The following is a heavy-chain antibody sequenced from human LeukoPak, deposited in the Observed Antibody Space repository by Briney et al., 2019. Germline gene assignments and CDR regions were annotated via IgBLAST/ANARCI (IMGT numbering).Heavy chain of an antibody. J-gene: IGHJ6*03. CDR3: ARSSYSSSWYTQSFLSDYYMDV. CDR2: ISSSSSYI. CDR1: GFTFSSYA. Sequence: GGSLRLSCAASGFTFSSYAMSWVRQAPGKGLEWVSSISSSSSYIYYADSVKGRFTISRDNAKNSLYLQMNSLRAEDTAVYYCARSSYSSSWYTQSFLSDYYMDVWGKGTTVTVSS. D-gene: IGHD6-13*01. V-gene: IGHV3-21*01.